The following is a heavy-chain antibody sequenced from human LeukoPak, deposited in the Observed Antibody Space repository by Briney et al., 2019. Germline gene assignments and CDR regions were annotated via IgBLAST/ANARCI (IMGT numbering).Heavy chain of an antibody. Sequence: SETLSLTCAVYGGSFSGYYWSWIRQPPGKGLEWIGEINHSGSTNYNPSLKSRVTISVDTSKNQFSLKLSSVTAADTAVYYCASHSYSTSSGYYYYYMDVWGKGTTVTVSS. D-gene: IGHD6-6*01. CDR2: INHSGST. V-gene: IGHV4-34*01. CDR3: ASHSYSTSSGYYYYYMDV. CDR1: GGSFSGYY. J-gene: IGHJ6*03.